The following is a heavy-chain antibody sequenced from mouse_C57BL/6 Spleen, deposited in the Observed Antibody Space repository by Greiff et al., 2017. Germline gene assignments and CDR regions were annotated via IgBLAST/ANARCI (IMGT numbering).Heavy chain of an antibody. V-gene: IGHV1-18*01. CDR2: INPNNGGT. CDR1: GYTFTDYN. Sequence: VQLQQSGPELVKPGASVTIPCTASGYTFTDYNMDWVKQSHGKSLEWIGDINPNNGGTIYNQKFKGKATLTVDKSSSTAYMELRSLTSEDTAVYYCARRESLYGSSYAMDYWGQGTSVTVSS. CDR3: ARRESLYGSSYAMDY. J-gene: IGHJ4*01. D-gene: IGHD1-1*01.